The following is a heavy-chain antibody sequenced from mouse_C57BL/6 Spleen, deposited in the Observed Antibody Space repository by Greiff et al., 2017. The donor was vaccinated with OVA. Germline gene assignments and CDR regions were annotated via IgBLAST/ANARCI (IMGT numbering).Heavy chain of an antibody. CDR1: GYTFTSYW. CDR2: IYPGSGST. D-gene: IGHD2-5*01. Sequence: QVQLQQPGAELVKPGASVTMSCKASGYTFTSYWITWVKQRPGPGLEWIGDIYPGSGSTTYNEKFKSKATLTVATSSSTAYMQLSGLTSVDSAVYDCARPYSKRAYYFDYWGQGTTLTVSS. V-gene: IGHV1-55*01. J-gene: IGHJ2*01. CDR3: ARPYSKRAYYFDY.